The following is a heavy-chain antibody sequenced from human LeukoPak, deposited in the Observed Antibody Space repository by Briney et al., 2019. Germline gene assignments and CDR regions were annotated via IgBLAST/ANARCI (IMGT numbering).Heavy chain of an antibody. CDR2: MNDDGSGI. V-gene: IGHV3-74*01. J-gene: IGHJ6*02. D-gene: IGHD2-21*01. Sequence: QTGGSLRLSCAASGFTVSSNYMSWVRQAPGKGLVWVSRMNDDGSGISYADSVKGRFTISRDNAKNSLYLQMNSLRAEDTAVYYCARVDAIGPYYYGMDVWGQGTTVTVSS. CDR3: ARVDAIGPYYYGMDV. CDR1: GFTVSSNY.